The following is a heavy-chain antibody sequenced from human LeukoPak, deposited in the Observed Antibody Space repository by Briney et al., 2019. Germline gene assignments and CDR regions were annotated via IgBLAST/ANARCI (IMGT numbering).Heavy chain of an antibody. J-gene: IGHJ4*02. V-gene: IGHV3-30*16. CDR2: ISYDGSNK. Sequence: GGSLSLSRAASGFTFSSYAVLGLRQAPGKGLMGVAVISYDGSNKYYADSVKGRFTISRDNSKNTLYLQMNSLRAEDTAVYYCARGIGSSGYSGIDYWGQGTLVTVSS. D-gene: IGHD3-22*01. CDR1: GFTFSSYA. CDR3: ARGIGSSGYSGIDY.